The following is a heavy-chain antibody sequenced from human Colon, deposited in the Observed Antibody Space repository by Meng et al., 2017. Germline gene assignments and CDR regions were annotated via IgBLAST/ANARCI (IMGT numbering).Heavy chain of an antibody. Sequence: QVQLRESGPGLVKPSETLSLTCAVSGGSISTYYWSWIRQPPGKGLEWIGNNYYSGSTNYNPSLASRVTISVDSSKNQFSLKLSSVTAADTAVYYCARHQNGGTYPLDYWGQGTLVTVSS. CDR2: NYYSGST. V-gene: IGHV4-59*08. J-gene: IGHJ4*02. CDR1: GGSISTYY. CDR3: ARHQNGGTYPLDY. D-gene: IGHD3-16*02.